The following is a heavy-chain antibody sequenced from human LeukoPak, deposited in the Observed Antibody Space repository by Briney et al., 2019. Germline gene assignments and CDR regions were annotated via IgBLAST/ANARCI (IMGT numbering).Heavy chain of an antibody. CDR2: ISAYSGNT. V-gene: IGHV1-18*01. J-gene: IGHJ6*03. CDR3: ARDALDIVVVPAASYYYYMDV. CDR1: GYTFTSYG. Sequence: ASVKVSCKASGYTFTSYGISWVRQAPGQGLEWMGWISAYSGNTNYAQKLQGRVTMTRDTSISTAYMELSRLRSDDTAVYYCARDALDIVVVPAASYYYYMDVWGKGTTVTVSS. D-gene: IGHD2-2*03.